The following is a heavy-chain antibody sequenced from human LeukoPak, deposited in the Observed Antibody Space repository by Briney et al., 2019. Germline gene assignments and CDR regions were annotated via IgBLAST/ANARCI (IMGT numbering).Heavy chain of an antibody. CDR1: GYTFTSYD. Sequence: GASVKVSCKASGYTFTSYDINWVRQATGQGLEWMGWMNPNSGNTGYAQKFQGRVTMTRNTSISTAYMELSSLRSEDTAVYYCARGTVVQLERGGDYYYYYMDVWGKGTTVTISS. V-gene: IGHV1-8*02. D-gene: IGHD1-1*01. CDR3: ARGTVVQLERGGDYYYYYMDV. CDR2: MNPNSGNT. J-gene: IGHJ6*03.